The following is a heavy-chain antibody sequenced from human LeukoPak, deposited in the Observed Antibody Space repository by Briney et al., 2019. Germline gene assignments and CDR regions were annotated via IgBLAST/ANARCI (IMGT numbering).Heavy chain of an antibody. CDR2: ISGSGGGT. Sequence: PGGSLRLSCAASGFTFSSYAMSWVRQAPGKGLEWVSAISGSGGGTYYADSVKGRFTISRDNSKNTLYLQMNSLRAEDTAVYYCAKGQFQWLGYFDYWGQGTLVTVSS. CDR1: GFTFSSYA. J-gene: IGHJ4*02. CDR3: AKGQFQWLGYFDY. V-gene: IGHV3-23*01. D-gene: IGHD6-19*01.